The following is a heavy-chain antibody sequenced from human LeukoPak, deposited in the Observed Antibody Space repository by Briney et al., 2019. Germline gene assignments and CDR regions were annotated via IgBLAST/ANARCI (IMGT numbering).Heavy chain of an antibody. D-gene: IGHD3-10*01. CDR2: ISAYNGNI. Sequence: GASVKVSCKASGYTFTSYGISWVRRAPGQGLEWMGWISAYNGNINYAQKLQGRVTMTTDTSTSTAYMELRSLRSDDTAVYYCARDLVTMVRGVIIHWFDPWGQGTLVTVSS. J-gene: IGHJ5*02. CDR1: GYTFTSYG. CDR3: ARDLVTMVRGVIIHWFDP. V-gene: IGHV1-18*04.